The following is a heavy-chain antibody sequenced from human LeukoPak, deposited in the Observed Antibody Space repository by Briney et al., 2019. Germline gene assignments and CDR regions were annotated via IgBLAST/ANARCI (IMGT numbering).Heavy chain of an antibody. J-gene: IGHJ4*02. D-gene: IGHD3-22*01. CDR3: AREGDDSSGYFFDY. Sequence: SETLSLTCTVSGGSISSYYWSWIRQPPGKGLEWIGYIYYSGSTDYNPSLKSRVTISVDTSKNQFSLKLSSVTAADTAVYYCAREGDDSSGYFFDYWGQGTLVTVSS. V-gene: IGHV4-59*01. CDR1: GGSISSYY. CDR2: IYYSGST.